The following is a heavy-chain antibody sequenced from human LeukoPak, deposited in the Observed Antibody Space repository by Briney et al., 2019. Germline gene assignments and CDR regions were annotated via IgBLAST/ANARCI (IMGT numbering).Heavy chain of an antibody. CDR3: ARGGLSIMGY. CDR1: RFTFSSHG. D-gene: IGHD2/OR15-2a*01. Sequence: GGSLRLSCAASRFTFSSHGMHWVRQAPGKGLEWVSYISSSGSTKYYADSVKGRFTISRDNARNSLYLQMNSLRAEDTAVYFCARGGLSIMGYWGQGTLVTVSS. V-gene: IGHV3-48*01. J-gene: IGHJ4*02. CDR2: ISSSGSTK.